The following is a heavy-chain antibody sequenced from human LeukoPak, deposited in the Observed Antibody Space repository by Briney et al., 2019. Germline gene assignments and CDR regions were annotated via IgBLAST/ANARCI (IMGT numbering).Heavy chain of an antibody. CDR1: RYTLTELS. Sequence: ASVKVSCKVSRYTLTELSMHWVRQAPGKGLEWMGGFDPEDGETIYAQKFQGRVTMTEDTSTDTAYMELSSLRSEDTAVYYCATTLLVVPAAIFDYWGQGTLVTVSS. CDR2: FDPEDGET. CDR3: ATTLLVVPAAIFDY. D-gene: IGHD2-2*02. J-gene: IGHJ4*02. V-gene: IGHV1-24*01.